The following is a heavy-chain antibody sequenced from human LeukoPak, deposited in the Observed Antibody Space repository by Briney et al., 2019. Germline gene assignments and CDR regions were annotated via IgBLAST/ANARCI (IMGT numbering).Heavy chain of an antibody. CDR3: ATGRADIAAAEFDY. Sequence: SETLSLTCAVYGESLSKYYWTWIRQSPGKGLEWIGEIIHRGSTNLNPSLKSRVTLSVDTSKHQFSLKLTSVTAADAAVYYCATGRADIAAAEFDYWGQGTLVTVSS. CDR1: GESLSKYY. CDR2: IIHRGST. V-gene: IGHV4-34*01. D-gene: IGHD6-13*01. J-gene: IGHJ4*02.